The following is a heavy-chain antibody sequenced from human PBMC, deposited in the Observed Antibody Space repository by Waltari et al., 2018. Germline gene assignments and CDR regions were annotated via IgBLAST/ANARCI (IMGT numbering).Heavy chain of an antibody. D-gene: IGHD6-13*01. J-gene: IGHJ4*02. V-gene: IGHV4-4*07. Sequence: QVQLQESGPGLVKPSETLSLTCPVSGGSISSYYWSWIRQPAGKGLEWIGRIYTSGSTNYNPALKSRVTMSVDTSKNQFSLKLSAVTAADTAVYYCARGIAAAGTFDYWGQGTLVTVSS. CDR3: ARGIAAAGTFDY. CDR1: GGSISSYY. CDR2: IYTSGST.